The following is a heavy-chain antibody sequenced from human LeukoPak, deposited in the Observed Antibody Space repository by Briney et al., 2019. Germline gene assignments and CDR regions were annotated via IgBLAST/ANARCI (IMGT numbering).Heavy chain of an antibody. CDR3: ARARSWYGMDV. CDR1: GGSFSSGSYY. Sequence: PSETLSLTCTVSGGSFSSGSYYWSWIRQPPGKGLEWIGEINHSGSTNYNPSLKSRVTISVDTSKNQFSLKLSSVTAADTAVYYCARARSWYGMDVWGQGTTVTVSS. CDR2: INHSGST. V-gene: IGHV4-39*07. J-gene: IGHJ6*02.